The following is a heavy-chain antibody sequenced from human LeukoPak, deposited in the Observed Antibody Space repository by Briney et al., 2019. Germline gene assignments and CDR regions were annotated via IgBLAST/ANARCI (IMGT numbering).Heavy chain of an antibody. J-gene: IGHJ4*02. D-gene: IGHD3-16*01. V-gene: IGHV3-48*03. CDR3: ARSPRGSHFDY. Sequence: GGSLRPSCAASGFIFTTYEMNWVRQAPGKGLEWVSYISSSGSTIYYADSVKGRFTISRDNAQNSLYLQMNSLRAEDTAVYYSARSPRGSHFDYWGQGTLVTVSS. CDR2: ISSSGSTI. CDR1: GFIFTTYE.